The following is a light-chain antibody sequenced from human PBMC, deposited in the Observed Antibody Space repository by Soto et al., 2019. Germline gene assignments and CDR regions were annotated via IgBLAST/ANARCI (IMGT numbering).Light chain of an antibody. CDR3: QQYTKWPLT. Sequence: EIVLTQSPATLSVSPGERATLSCRASQSVSSNFAWYQQKPGQAPRLLIFGASTRATGVPASFSGSGSGTDFTLAISSLQSEDFAVYYCQQYTKWPLTFGGGTKVEIK. CDR1: QSVSSN. V-gene: IGKV3-15*01. CDR2: GAS. J-gene: IGKJ4*01.